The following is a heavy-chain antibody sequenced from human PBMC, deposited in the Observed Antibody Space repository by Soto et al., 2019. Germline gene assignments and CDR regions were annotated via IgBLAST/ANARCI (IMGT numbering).Heavy chain of an antibody. V-gene: IGHV3-11*01. J-gene: IGHJ4*02. CDR3: ARRGTISSADHFVL. CDR1: GFTFSGYN. D-gene: IGHD6-6*01. CDR2: ITSSGSNT. Sequence: QVQLVESGGGLVKPGGSLRLSCAASGFTFSGYNMSWIRQAPGKGLEWVSYITSSGSNTFDAESVKGRFTISRDNTMNLLYLQMNSLSAEDMAVYYCARRGTISSADHFVLWGQGTLVTVSS.